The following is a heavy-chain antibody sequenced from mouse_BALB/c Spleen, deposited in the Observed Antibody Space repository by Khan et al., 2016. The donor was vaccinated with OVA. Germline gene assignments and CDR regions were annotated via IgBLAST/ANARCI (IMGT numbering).Heavy chain of an antibody. Sequence: EVELVESGGGLVQPGGSRKLSCAASGFTFSSFGMHWVRQAPEKGLEWVAYISSGSSTIYYADTVKGRFTISRDNPKTTLFLQMTRLRSEDTAMYYWARDYGWVMDYWGQGTSVTVSS. CDR3: ARDYGWVMDY. CDR1: GFTFSSFG. D-gene: IGHD1-1*01. J-gene: IGHJ4*01. V-gene: IGHV5-17*02. CDR2: ISSGSSTI.